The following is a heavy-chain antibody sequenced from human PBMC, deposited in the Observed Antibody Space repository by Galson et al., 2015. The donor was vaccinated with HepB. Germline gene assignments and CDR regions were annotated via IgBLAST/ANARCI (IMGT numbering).Heavy chain of an antibody. Sequence: SVKVSCKASGGTFSSYAISWVRQAPGQGLEWMGGIIPIFGTANYAQKFQGRVTITADESTSTAYMELSSLRSEDTAVYYCARDFPPIAVDTDYYYYGMDVWGQGTTVTVSS. CDR3: ARDFPPIAVDTDYYYYGMDV. J-gene: IGHJ6*02. V-gene: IGHV1-69*13. CDR2: IIPIFGTA. CDR1: GGTFSSYA. D-gene: IGHD6-19*01.